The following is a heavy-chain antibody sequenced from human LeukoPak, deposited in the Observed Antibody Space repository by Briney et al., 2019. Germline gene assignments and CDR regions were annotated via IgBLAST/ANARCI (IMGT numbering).Heavy chain of an antibody. CDR1: GYTFTSYG. J-gene: IGHJ4*02. Sequence: ASVKVSCKASGYTFTSYGISWVRQAPGQGLEWMGWISAYNGNTNYAQKLQGRVTMTTDTSTSTAYMELSSLRSEDTAVYYCARSGGYSGYDSFDYWGQGTLVTVSS. CDR2: ISAYNGNT. D-gene: IGHD5-12*01. CDR3: ARSGGYSGYDSFDY. V-gene: IGHV1-18*01.